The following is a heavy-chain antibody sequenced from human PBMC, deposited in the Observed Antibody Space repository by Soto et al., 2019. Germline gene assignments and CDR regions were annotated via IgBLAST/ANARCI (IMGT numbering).Heavy chain of an antibody. CDR2: ISYDGSNK. D-gene: IGHD1-26*01. Sequence: GGSLRLSCAASGFTFSSYGMHWVRQAPGKGLEWVAVISYDGSNKYYADSVKGRFTISRDNSKNTLYLQMNSLRAEDTAVYYCANEGGASYYYYGMNVWGQGTTVTAP. V-gene: IGHV3-30*18. CDR3: ANEGGASYYYYGMNV. J-gene: IGHJ6*02. CDR1: GFTFSSYG.